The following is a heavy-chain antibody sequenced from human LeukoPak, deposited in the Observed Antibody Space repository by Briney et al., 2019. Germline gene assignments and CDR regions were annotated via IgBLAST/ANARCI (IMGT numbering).Heavy chain of an antibody. D-gene: IGHD6-13*01. CDR3: AREPEQQLVMFDP. CDR1: GFTFVSYW. J-gene: IGHJ5*02. V-gene: IGHV3-74*01. CDR2: INGYGSST. Sequence: GGSLRLSCAASGFTFVSYWMHWVRQAPGKGLVWVSRINGYGSSTDFADSVKGRFTISRDNAKNTLYLQMNSLRAEDTAVYYCAREPEQQLVMFDPWGQGTLVTVSS.